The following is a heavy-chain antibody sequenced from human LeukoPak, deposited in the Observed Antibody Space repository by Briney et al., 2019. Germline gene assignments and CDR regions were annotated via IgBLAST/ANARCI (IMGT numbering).Heavy chain of an antibody. D-gene: IGHD3-9*01. V-gene: IGHV4-39*07. J-gene: IGHJ3*02. CDR1: GGSISSSSYY. CDR2: IYYSGST. Sequence: PSETLSLTCTVSGGSISSSSYYWGWIRQPPGKGLEWIGSIYYSGSTYYNPSLKSRVTISVDTSKNQFSLKLGSVTAADTAVYYCARSIGAQTGTRPILGAFDIWGQGTMVTVSS. CDR3: ARSIGAQTGTRPILGAFDI.